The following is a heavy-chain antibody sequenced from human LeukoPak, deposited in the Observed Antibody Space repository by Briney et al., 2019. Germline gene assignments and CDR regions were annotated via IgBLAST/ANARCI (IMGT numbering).Heavy chain of an antibody. D-gene: IGHD1-1*01. Sequence: ASVKVSCKASGYTFTSYDINWVRQAPGQGLEWMGIINPSGGSTSYAQKFQGRVTMTRDTSTSTVYMELSSLRSEDTAVYYCARAHTTPNAFDIWGQGTMVTVSS. CDR3: ARAHTTPNAFDI. CDR2: INPSGGST. J-gene: IGHJ3*02. V-gene: IGHV1-46*01. CDR1: GYTFTSYD.